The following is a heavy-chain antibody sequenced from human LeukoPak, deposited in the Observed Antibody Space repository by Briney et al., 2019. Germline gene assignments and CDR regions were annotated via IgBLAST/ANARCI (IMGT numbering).Heavy chain of an antibody. Sequence: GGSLRLSCAASGFTFSGYSMNWVRPAPGKGLEWVSYIRSSGSPIYYADSVKGRFTISRDNAKNPVYLQMSSLRAEDTAVYFCVRGYSFGPYGMDVWGQGTTVTVSS. CDR2: IRSSGSPI. J-gene: IGHJ6*02. CDR1: GFTFSGYS. D-gene: IGHD2-15*01. CDR3: VRGYSFGPYGMDV. V-gene: IGHV3-48*01.